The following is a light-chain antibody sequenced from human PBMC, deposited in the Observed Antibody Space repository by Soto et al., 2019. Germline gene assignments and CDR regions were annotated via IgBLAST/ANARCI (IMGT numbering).Light chain of an antibody. J-gene: IGKJ4*01. Sequence: DIQMTQSPSSLSASVGDRFTITCQLSQDISNYLNWYQQKPGKAPKLLIYDASSLESGVPSRFSGSGSGTEFTLTISRLEPEDFAVYYCQQYGSSLGVTFGGGTKVDIK. CDR3: QQYGSSLGVT. V-gene: IGKV1-33*01. CDR1: QDISNY. CDR2: DAS.